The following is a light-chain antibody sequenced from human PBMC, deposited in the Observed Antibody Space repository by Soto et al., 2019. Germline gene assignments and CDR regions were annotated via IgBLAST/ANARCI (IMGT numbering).Light chain of an antibody. CDR1: QTISSW. CDR3: QQYDTFWT. Sequence: DIPMTQSPSTLSASVGDRVTITCRASQTISSWLAWYQQKPGKAPKLLIYDASSLQSGVPSRFSGSGSGTRFTLSISSLQPDDFATYYCQQYDTFWTFGQGTKVDI. V-gene: IGKV1-5*01. J-gene: IGKJ1*01. CDR2: DAS.